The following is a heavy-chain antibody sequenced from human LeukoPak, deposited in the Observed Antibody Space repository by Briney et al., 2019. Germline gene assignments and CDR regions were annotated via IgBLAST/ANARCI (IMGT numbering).Heavy chain of an antibody. CDR1: GYTFTNYA. CDR3: ARDPNHYYDSSGYYGDY. CDR2: INTNTGNP. V-gene: IGHV7-4-1*02. J-gene: IGHJ4*02. Sequence: GASVKVSCKASGYTFTNYAMNWVRQAPGQGLEWMGWINTNTGNPTYARGFTGRFVFSLDTSVSTAYLQISSLKAEDTAVYYCARDPNHYYDSSGYYGDYWGQGTLVTVSS. D-gene: IGHD3-22*01.